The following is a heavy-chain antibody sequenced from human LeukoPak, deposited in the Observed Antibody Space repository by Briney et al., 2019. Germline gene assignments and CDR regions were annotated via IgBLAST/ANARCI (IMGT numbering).Heavy chain of an antibody. CDR2: IWYDGSNK. Sequence: PGGSLRLSCAASGFTFSSYGMHWVRQAPGKGLEWVAVIWYDGSNKYYADSVKGRFTISRDNSKNTLYLQMNSLRAEDTAVYYCARDGGIAVAGSHDYWGQGTLVTVSS. V-gene: IGHV3-33*01. J-gene: IGHJ4*02. CDR3: ARDGGIAVAGSHDY. D-gene: IGHD6-19*01. CDR1: GFTFSSYG.